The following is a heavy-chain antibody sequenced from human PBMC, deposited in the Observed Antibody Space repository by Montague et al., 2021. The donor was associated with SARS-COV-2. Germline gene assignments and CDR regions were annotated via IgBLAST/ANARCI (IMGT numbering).Heavy chain of an antibody. CDR3: ARSLLFSSLGDFDS. CDR1: GFSLISDGVG. CDR2: IFWNDDK. Sequence: LVKPTQTLTLTCTFSGFSLISDGVGVGWIRQPPGKALEWLALIFWNDDKRYNSSLKNRLTVTKDTSKNQVVLTMTNMDPLDTGTYYCARSLLFSSLGDFDSWGQGTLVTVAS. D-gene: IGHD7-27*01. J-gene: IGHJ4*02. V-gene: IGHV2-5*01.